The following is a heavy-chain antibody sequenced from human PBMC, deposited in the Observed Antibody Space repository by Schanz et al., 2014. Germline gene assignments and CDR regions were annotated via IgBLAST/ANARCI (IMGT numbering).Heavy chain of an antibody. V-gene: IGHV3-21*02. Sequence: EVQLLASGGGLVQPGGSLRLTCLTSGFTFTDHAMNWVRQAPGKGLEWVSCITGGSTTYTYYADSVRGRFTISRDNAKSSVYLQMNSLRAEDTAVYYCARSGVDVWGQGTTVTVSS. CDR1: GFTFTDHA. J-gene: IGHJ6*02. D-gene: IGHD3-10*01. CDR3: ARSGVDV. CDR2: ITGGSTTYT.